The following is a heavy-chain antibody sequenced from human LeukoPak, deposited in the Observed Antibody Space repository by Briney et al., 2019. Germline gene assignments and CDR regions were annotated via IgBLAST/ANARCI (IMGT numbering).Heavy chain of an antibody. V-gene: IGHV3-23*01. CDR2: ISGTGGST. J-gene: IGHJ5*02. CDR1: GFTFSSYA. Sequence: PGGSLRLSCAASGFTFSSYAMSWVRQAPGKGLEWVSTISGTGGSTYYTDSVKGRFTISRDNSKNTLYLQMNSLRAEDTAVYYCARHDWFDPWGRGTLVTVSS. CDR3: ARHDWFDP.